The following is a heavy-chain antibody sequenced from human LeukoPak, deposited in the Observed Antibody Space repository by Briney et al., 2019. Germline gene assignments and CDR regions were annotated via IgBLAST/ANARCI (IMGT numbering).Heavy chain of an antibody. Sequence: SETLSLTCTVSGGSVSSGSYYRSWIRQPPGKGLEWIGYIYYSGSTNYNPSLKSRVTISVDTSKNQFSLKLSSVTAADTAVYYCARDSSYGSGSLDYWGQGTLVTVSS. CDR1: GGSVSSGSYY. CDR3: ARDSSYGSGSLDY. CDR2: IYYSGST. V-gene: IGHV4-61*01. D-gene: IGHD3-10*01. J-gene: IGHJ4*02.